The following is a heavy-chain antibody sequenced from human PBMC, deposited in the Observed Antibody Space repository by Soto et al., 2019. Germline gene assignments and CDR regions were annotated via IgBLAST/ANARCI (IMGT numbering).Heavy chain of an antibody. J-gene: IGHJ5*02. D-gene: IGHD3-9*01. Sequence: SETLSLTCSVSGGSISSSSYYWGWIRQPPGKGLEWIGSIYYSGSTYYNPSLKSRVTISVDTSKNQFSLKLSSVTAADTAVYYCARQPTYYDILTGYYNLGYHCFVPWGQATLLT. CDR2: IYYSGST. CDR3: ARQPTYYDILTGYYNLGYHCFVP. V-gene: IGHV4-39*01. CDR1: GGSISSSSYY.